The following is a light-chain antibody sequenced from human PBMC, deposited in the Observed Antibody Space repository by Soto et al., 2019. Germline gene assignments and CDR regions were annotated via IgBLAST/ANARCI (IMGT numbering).Light chain of an antibody. CDR3: QQANSFTLA. J-gene: IGKJ5*01. V-gene: IGKV1-12*01. CDR1: QSISSW. CDR2: DAS. Sequence: DIQMTQSPSTLSASVGDRVTITCRVSQSISSWLAWYQQKRGKAPKLLIYDASSLQSGVPSRFSGSGSGTDFTLTINNLQPEDFETYYCQQANSFTLAFGQGTRLEIK.